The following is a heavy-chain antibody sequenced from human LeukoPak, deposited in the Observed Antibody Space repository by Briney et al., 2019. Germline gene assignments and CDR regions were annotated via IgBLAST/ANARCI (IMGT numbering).Heavy chain of an antibody. V-gene: IGHV3-33*01. CDR1: GFTFSSYG. Sequence: PGGSLRLSCAASGFTFSSYGMHWVRQAPGKGLEWVAVIWYNGSNKYYADSVNGRFTISRDNSKNTLYLQMNSLRAEDTAVYYCARDPSVTPFDYWGQGALVTVSS. D-gene: IGHD4-17*01. J-gene: IGHJ4*02. CDR2: IWYNGSNK. CDR3: ARDPSVTPFDY.